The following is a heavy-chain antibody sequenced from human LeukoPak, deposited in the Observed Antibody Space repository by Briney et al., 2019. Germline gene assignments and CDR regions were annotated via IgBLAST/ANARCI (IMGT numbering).Heavy chain of an antibody. CDR3: ARDEGRYSYGFGRYFDY. CDR1: GFTFSSYW. Sequence: QPGGSLRLSCAASGFTFSSYWMSWVRQAPGKGLEWVANIKQDGSEKYYVDSVKGRFTISRDNAKNSLYLQMNSLRAEDTAVYYCARDEGRYSYGFGRYFDYWGQGTLVTVSS. CDR2: IKQDGSEK. J-gene: IGHJ4*02. D-gene: IGHD5-18*01. V-gene: IGHV3-7*01.